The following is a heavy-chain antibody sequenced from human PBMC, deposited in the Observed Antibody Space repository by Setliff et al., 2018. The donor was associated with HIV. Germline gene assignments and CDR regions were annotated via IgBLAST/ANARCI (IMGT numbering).Heavy chain of an antibody. D-gene: IGHD3-3*01. CDR1: GFNVSNSY. Sequence: GGSLRLSCAVSGFNVSNSYMSWVRQAPGKGLDWVSIIYGGGTKYYADSVKGRFTLSRDNSKNTLYLQMNRLRPEDTAVYYCARWSYAVLSGPYYFNSWGQGIPVTVSS. V-gene: IGHV3-66*02. CDR2: IYGGGTK. J-gene: IGHJ4*02. CDR3: ARWSYAVLSGPYYFNS.